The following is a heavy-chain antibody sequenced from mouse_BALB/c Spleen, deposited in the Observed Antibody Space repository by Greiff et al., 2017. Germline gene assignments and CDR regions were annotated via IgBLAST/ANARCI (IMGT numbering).Heavy chain of an antibody. D-gene: IGHD1-2*01. CDR2: INPYNDGT. V-gene: IGHV1-14*01. J-gene: IGHJ4*01. CDR3: ARELLRLPYYAMDY. CDR1: GYTFTSYV. Sequence: VQLQQSGPELVKPGASVKMSCKASGYTFTSYVMHWVKQKPGQGLEWIGYINPYNDGTKYNEKFKGKATLTSDKSSSTAYMELSSLTSEDSAVYYCARELLRLPYYAMDYWGQGTSVTVSS.